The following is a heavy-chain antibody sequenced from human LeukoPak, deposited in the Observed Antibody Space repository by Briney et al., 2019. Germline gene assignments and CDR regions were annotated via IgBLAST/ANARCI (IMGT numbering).Heavy chain of an antibody. V-gene: IGHV4-34*01. CDR3: AAYYDSSGTMGSIDY. Sequence: SETLSLTCAVHGGPFSDYYWNWIRQPPGKGLEWIGEINHSGSTNYNPSLKSRVTISVDTSKNQFSLKLSSVTAADTAVYYCAAYYDSSGTMGSIDYWGQGTLVTVSS. CDR2: INHSGST. D-gene: IGHD3-22*01. J-gene: IGHJ4*02. CDR1: GGPFSDYY.